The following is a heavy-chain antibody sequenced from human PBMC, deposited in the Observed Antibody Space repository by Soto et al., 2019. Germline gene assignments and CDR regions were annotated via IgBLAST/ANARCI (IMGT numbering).Heavy chain of an antibody. Sequence: QVQLQESGPGLVKPSETLSLTCTVSGGSINSFYWTWIRQPPGKGLEWIGNIFDTGSTNYNPSLKTRVTISVDTSTNHFPLKLTSVPAADTAVYYCATSIPWRQGGFLDYWGHVILVTVSS. CDR2: IFDTGST. J-gene: IGHJ4*01. CDR3: ATSIPWRQGGFLDY. CDR1: GGSINSFY. D-gene: IGHD1-26*01. V-gene: IGHV4-59*01.